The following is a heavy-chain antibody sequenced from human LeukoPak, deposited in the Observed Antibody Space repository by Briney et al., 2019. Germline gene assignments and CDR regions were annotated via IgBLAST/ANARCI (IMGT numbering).Heavy chain of an antibody. J-gene: IGHJ5*02. CDR2: IYYSGST. Sequence: GSLRLSCAASGFTFSAYPMNWVRHAPGRGLEWIGYIYYSGSTNYNPSLKSRVTISVDKSKHQFSLKMSSVTAGDTDVYYCARGGPLNLLWFGDSTIDHNWFDPWGQGTLVTVSS. V-gene: IGHV4-59*01. CDR1: GFTFSAYP. CDR3: ARGGPLNLLWFGDSTIDHNWFDP. D-gene: IGHD3-10*01.